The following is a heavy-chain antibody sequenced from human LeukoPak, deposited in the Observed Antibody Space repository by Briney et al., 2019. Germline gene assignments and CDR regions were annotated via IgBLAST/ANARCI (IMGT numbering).Heavy chain of an antibody. J-gene: IGHJ4*02. CDR1: GFTFSGYG. CDR3: ARMFKLGGVDY. Sequence: GRSLRLSCAASGFTFSGYGMHWVRQAPGKGLVWVSRINTDGSSTSYADSVKGRFTISRDNAKNTLYLQMNSLRAEDTAVYYCARMFKLGGVDYWGQGTLVTVSS. CDR2: INTDGSST. D-gene: IGHD7-27*01. V-gene: IGHV3-74*01.